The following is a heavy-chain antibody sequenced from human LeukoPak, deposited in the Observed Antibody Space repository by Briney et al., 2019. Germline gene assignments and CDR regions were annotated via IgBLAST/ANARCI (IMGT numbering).Heavy chain of an antibody. J-gene: IGHJ4*02. CDR3: ARGYCSGGSCHFRGY. V-gene: IGHV1-3*01. D-gene: IGHD2-15*01. CDR2: INAGNGNT. CDR1: GYTFTSYA. Sequence: ASVKVSCKASGYTFTSYAMHWVRQAPGQRLEWMGWINAGNGNTKYSQKFQGRVTIIRDTSASTAYMELSSLRSEDTAVYYCARGYCSGGSCHFRGYWGQGTLVTVSS.